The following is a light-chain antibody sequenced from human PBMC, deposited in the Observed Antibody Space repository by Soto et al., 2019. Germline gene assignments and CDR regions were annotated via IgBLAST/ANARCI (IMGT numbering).Light chain of an antibody. Sequence: QSALTQPASVSGSPGQSITISCTGTSSDVGGYSYVSWYQQHPGKAPKLMIFDVSTRPSGVSNRFSGFKSGNTASLTISGLQSADEADYYCSSYTSSSVRVLLGGGTKLTVL. V-gene: IGLV2-14*01. CDR3: SSYTSSSVRVL. CDR2: DVS. J-gene: IGLJ2*01. CDR1: SSDVGGYSY.